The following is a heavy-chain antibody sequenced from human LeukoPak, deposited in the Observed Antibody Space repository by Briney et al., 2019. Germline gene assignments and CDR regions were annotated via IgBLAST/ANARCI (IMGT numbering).Heavy chain of an antibody. Sequence: ASVKVSCKASGYSFTAYYMHWVRQAPGQGLEWMGWINPNSGGTNYAQKFQGRVTMTRDTSITTAYMEMSRPRSDDTALYYCARSPHILTGENFDYWGQGTLVTVSS. D-gene: IGHD3-9*01. V-gene: IGHV1-2*02. CDR2: INPNSGGT. J-gene: IGHJ4*02. CDR1: GYSFTAYY. CDR3: ARSPHILTGENFDY.